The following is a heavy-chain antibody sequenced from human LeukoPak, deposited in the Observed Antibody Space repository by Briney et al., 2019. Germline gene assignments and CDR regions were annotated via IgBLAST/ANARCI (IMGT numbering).Heavy chain of an antibody. CDR2: ISGSGGST. D-gene: IGHD4-17*01. CDR3: AKDSLDYGDYPPLSLWTDAFDI. CDR1: GFTFSSYA. J-gene: IGHJ3*02. Sequence: GGSLRLSCAASGFTFSSYAMSWVRQAPGKGLEWVSAISGSGGSTYYADSVKGRFTISRDNSKNTLYLQMNSLRAEDTAVYYCAKDSLDYGDYPPLSLWTDAFDIWGQGTMVTVSS. V-gene: IGHV3-23*01.